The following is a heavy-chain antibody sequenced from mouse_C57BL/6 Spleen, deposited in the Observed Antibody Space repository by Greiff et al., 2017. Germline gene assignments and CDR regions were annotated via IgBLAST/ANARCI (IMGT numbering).Heavy chain of an antibody. CDR2: ISDGGSYT. Sequence: EVQRVESGGGLVKPGGSLKLSCAASGFTFSSYAMSWVRQTPEKRLEWVATISDGGSYTYYPDNVKGRFTISRDNAKNNLYLQMSHLKSEDTAMYYCARVGGTRAMDYWGQGTSVTVSS. J-gene: IGHJ4*01. V-gene: IGHV5-4*01. CDR1: GFTFSSYA. CDR3: ARVGGTRAMDY. D-gene: IGHD4-1*01.